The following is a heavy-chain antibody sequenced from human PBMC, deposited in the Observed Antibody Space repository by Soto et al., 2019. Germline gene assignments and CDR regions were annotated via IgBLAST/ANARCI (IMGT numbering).Heavy chain of an antibody. CDR2: IWYDGSEK. CDR3: ARDSLVPVALLDS. Sequence: GGSLRLSCAASGFTLSSYGMHWVRQAPGKGLEWVAVIWYDGSEKYYADSVKGRFTISRDNSKNTLYLQMNSLRAEDTAVYYSARDSLVPVALLDSWGQGTPVTVSS. V-gene: IGHV3-33*01. J-gene: IGHJ4*02. D-gene: IGHD2-2*02. CDR1: GFTLSSYG.